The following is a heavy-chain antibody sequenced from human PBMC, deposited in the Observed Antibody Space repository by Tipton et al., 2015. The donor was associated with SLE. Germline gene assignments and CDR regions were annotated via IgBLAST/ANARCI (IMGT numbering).Heavy chain of an antibody. CDR2: INIDGTNT. D-gene: IGHD2-15*01. CDR3: ARGLCSGGSCYSGTPFFDY. Sequence: SLRLSCAASGFTFSNYWMHWVRQVPGKGLVWVSRINIDGTNTGYADSVKGRFTISRDNAKNTLYLQMNSLRAEDTAVYYCARGLCSGGSCYSGTPFFDYWGQGTLVTVSS. V-gene: IGHV3-74*01. CDR1: GFTFSNYW. J-gene: IGHJ4*02.